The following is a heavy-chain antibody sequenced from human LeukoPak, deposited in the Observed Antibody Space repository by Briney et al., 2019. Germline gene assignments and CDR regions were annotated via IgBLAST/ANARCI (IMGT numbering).Heavy chain of an antibody. Sequence: PGGSLRLSCAASGFTFSSYGMHWVRQAPGKGLEWVAFIPYDGSNKYYADSVKGRFTISRDNSKNTLYLQMNSLRAEDTAVYYCAKDRGAGFGDTAMVRGRYFDYWGQGTLVTVSS. CDR1: GFTFSSYG. CDR3: AKDRGAGFGDTAMVRGRYFDY. V-gene: IGHV3-30*02. D-gene: IGHD5-18*01. CDR2: IPYDGSNK. J-gene: IGHJ4*02.